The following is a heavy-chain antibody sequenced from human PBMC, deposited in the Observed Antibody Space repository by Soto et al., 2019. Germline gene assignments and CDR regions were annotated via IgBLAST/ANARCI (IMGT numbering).Heavy chain of an antibody. CDR2: IYHTGNT. CDR1: SGSINSSNW. V-gene: IGHV4-4*02. Sequence: QVQLQESGPGLVKPSGTLSLTCGVSSGSINSSNWWSWVRQAPGQGLEWIGEIYHTGNTNENWSLKSRVTISVDKSKNHFSLILASVTAADTAIYFCAMKGPSDESPFHSWGQGILVTVSS. J-gene: IGHJ4*02. CDR3: AMKGPSDESPFHS.